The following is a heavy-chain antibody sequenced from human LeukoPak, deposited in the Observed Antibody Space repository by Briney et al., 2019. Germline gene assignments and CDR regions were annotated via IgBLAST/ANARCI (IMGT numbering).Heavy chain of an antibody. V-gene: IGHV3-23*01. D-gene: IGHD6-13*01. CDR1: GFTFSSYG. CDR3: ANTGYSSSWGEYFQH. J-gene: IGHJ1*01. Sequence: PGGSLRLSCAASGFTFSSYGMSWVRQAPGKGLEWVSAISGSGGSTYYADSVKGRFTISRDNSKNTLYLQMNSLRAEDTAVYYCANTGYSSSWGEYFQHWGQGTLVTVSS. CDR2: ISGSGGST.